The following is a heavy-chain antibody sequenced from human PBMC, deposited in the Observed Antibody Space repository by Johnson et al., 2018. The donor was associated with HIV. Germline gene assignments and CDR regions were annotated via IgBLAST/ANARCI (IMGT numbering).Heavy chain of an antibody. D-gene: IGHD1-26*01. V-gene: IGHV3-30*04. Sequence: QVQLVESGGGVVQPGMSLRLSCAASGFIFSSYHMHWVRQAPGKGLEWVALISNDGNNKYHADSVKGRFTISRDNSKNTLYLQMNTLRAEDTALYYCARASAATKGNAFDIWGQGTMVTVSS. CDR1: GFIFSSYH. CDR3: ARASAATKGNAFDI. J-gene: IGHJ3*02. CDR2: ISNDGNNK.